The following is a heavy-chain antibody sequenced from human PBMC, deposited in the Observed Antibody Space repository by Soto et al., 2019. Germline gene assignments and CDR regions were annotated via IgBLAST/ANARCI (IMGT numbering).Heavy chain of an antibody. V-gene: IGHV3-23*04. CDR2: ISSSGDSA. CDR3: AHPRGYGVFDAVDI. Sequence: VQLVESGGGVVQPGRSLRLSCAASGFTFSTYAMNWVRQAPGKGLEWVSAISSSGDSAYYAESVRGRFTISRDNSINTLYLQMRSLRPEDTAVYYCAHPRGYGVFDAVDIWGQGTMVTVSS. CDR1: GFTFSTYA. D-gene: IGHD4-17*01. J-gene: IGHJ3*02.